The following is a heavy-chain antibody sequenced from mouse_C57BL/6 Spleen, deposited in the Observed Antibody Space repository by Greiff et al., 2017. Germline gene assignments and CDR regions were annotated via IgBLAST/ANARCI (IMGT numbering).Heavy chain of an antibody. CDR2: INSDGGST. CDR3: AREGWDGYFDV. CDR1: EYEFPSHD. V-gene: IGHV5-2*01. J-gene: IGHJ1*03. Sequence: EVKLMESGGGLVLPGESLKLSCESNEYEFPSHDMSWVRKTPEKRLELVAAINSDGGSTYYPDTMERRFIISRDNTKKTLYLQMSSLRSEDTALYYCAREGWDGYFDVWGTGTTVTVSS. D-gene: IGHD3-3*01.